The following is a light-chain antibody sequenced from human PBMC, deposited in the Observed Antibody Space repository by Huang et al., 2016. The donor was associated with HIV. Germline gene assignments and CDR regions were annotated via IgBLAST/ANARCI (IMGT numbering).Light chain of an antibody. CDR1: QSVSNY. Sequence: EIVLTQSPATLSLSPGERATLSCRASQSVSNYLVWYQQQAGQAPRLLIYDASNRATGIPARFSGSGSGTDFTLTISSLEPEDIAVYYCQQRSNWPPFTFGPGTKVDIK. CDR3: QQRSNWPPFT. V-gene: IGKV3-11*01. J-gene: IGKJ3*01. CDR2: DAS.